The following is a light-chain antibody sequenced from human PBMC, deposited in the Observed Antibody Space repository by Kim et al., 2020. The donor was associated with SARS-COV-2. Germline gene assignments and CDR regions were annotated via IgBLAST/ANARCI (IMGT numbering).Light chain of an antibody. CDR3: YCAADNIGV. J-gene: IGLJ3*02. CDR2: RDT. V-gene: IGLV3-27*01. Sequence: SVSPGQTATIACSGDMLAKTYGRWLQQKPGQAPVLVLYRDTERPSGIPERFSGSSSGTTITLTINGAQVEDEADYYCYCAADNIGVFGGGTQLTVL. CDR1: MLAKTY.